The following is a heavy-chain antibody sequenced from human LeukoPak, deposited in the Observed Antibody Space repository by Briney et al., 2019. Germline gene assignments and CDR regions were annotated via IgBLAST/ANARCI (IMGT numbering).Heavy chain of an antibody. CDR2: ISSSSSYI. D-gene: IGHD3-3*01. J-gene: IGHJ5*02. CDR3: ARDRMDFWSGRRPCFDP. CDR1: GFTFSSYS. Sequence: GRSLRLSCAASGFTFSSYSMNWVRQAPGKGLEWVSSISSSSSYIYYADSVKGRFTISRDNAKNSLYLQMNSLRAEDTAVYYCARDRMDFWSGRRPCFDPWGQGTLVTVSS. V-gene: IGHV3-21*01.